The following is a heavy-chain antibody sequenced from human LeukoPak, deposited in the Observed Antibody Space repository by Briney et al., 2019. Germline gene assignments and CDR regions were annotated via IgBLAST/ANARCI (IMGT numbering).Heavy chain of an antibody. D-gene: IGHD3-3*02. CDR2: IYSSGST. Sequence: SETLSLTCSVSGGSISSYYWGWIRQPAGKGLEWIGRIYSSGSTNYNPSLKTRLTMSVDTSKNQFSLKLSSVTAADTAVYYCARDVGIFGVGMDVWGQGTTVTVSS. CDR3: ARDVGIFGVGMDV. J-gene: IGHJ6*02. V-gene: IGHV4-4*07. CDR1: GGSISSYY.